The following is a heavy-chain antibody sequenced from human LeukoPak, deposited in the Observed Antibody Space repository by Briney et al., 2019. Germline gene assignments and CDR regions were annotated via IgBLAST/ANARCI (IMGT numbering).Heavy chain of an antibody. CDR3: ARSPGAPFDY. D-gene: IGHD7-27*01. CDR1: GGSISSYY. J-gene: IGHJ4*02. V-gene: IGHV4-59*01. Sequence: PSETLSLTCTVSGGSISSYYWSWIRQTPGKGLERIGYIYLRGSTNYHPSIKSRVTISVDTSKNQFSLKLTSVTTADTAVYYCARSPGAPFDYWGQGSLVTVSS. CDR2: IYLRGST.